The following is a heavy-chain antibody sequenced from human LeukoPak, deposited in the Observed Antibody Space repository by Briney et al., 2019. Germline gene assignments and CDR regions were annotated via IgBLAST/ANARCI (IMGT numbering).Heavy chain of an antibody. Sequence: GGSLRLSCAAYGFTFSSYWMSWVRQAPGKGLEWVSYISSSGSTIYYADSVKGRFTISRDNAKNSLYLQMNSLRAEDTAVYYCAELGITMIGGVWGKGTTVTISS. V-gene: IGHV3-48*03. CDR1: GFTFSSYW. J-gene: IGHJ6*04. CDR2: ISSSGSTI. D-gene: IGHD3-10*02. CDR3: AELGITMIGGV.